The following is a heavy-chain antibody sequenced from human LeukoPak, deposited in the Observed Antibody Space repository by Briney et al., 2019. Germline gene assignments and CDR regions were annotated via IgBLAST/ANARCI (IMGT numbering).Heavy chain of an antibody. V-gene: IGHV3-9*01. CDR1: GFTFDDFA. Sequence: PGGSLRLSCAASGFTFDDFAMHWVRQAPGKGLEWVSGISWNSGSIDYADSVKGRFTTSRDNSKNSLYLQMNNLRVEDTALYYCAKDKASAGTGEYFQHWGQGTLVTVSS. D-gene: IGHD6-13*01. CDR2: ISWNSGSI. J-gene: IGHJ1*01. CDR3: AKDKASAGTGEYFQH.